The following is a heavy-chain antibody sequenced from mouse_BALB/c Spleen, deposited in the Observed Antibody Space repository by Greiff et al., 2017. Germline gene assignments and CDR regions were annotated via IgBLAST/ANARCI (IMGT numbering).Heavy chain of an antibody. Sequence: VQGVESGPGLVAPSQSLSITCTVSGFSLTDYGVSWIRQPPGKGLEWLGVIWGGGSTYYNSALKSRLSISKDNSKSQVFLKMNSLQTDDTAMYYCAKTPRGHYFFYAMDYWGQGTSVTVSS. CDR2: IWGGGST. CDR1: GFSLTDYG. D-gene: IGHD1-2*01. V-gene: IGHV2-6-5*01. CDR3: AKTPRGHYFFYAMDY. J-gene: IGHJ4*01.